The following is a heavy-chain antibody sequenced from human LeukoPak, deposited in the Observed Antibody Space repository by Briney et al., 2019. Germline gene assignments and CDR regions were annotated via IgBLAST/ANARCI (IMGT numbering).Heavy chain of an antibody. V-gene: IGHV4-59*11. J-gene: IGHJ3*02. CDR1: GGSISSHY. CDR2: IYYSGST. Sequence: PSETLSLTCTVSGGSISSHYWSWLRQPPGKGLEWIAYIYYSGSTNYNPSLKSRVTISVDTSKNQFSLKLSSVTAADTAVYYCARFYYYDTSGYSAFDIWGQGTMVTASS. CDR3: ARFYYYDTSGYSAFDI. D-gene: IGHD3-22*01.